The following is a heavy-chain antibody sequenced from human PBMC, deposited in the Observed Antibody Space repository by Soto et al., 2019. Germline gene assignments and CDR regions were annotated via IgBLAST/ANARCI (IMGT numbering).Heavy chain of an antibody. J-gene: IGHJ4*02. CDR1: GFTFSSYS. D-gene: IGHD6-6*01. V-gene: IGHV3-21*01. Sequence: EVQLVESGGGLVKPGGSLRLSCAASGFTFSSYSMNWVRQAPGKGLEWVSSISSSSSYIYYADSVKGRFTISRDNAKNSLYLKMNSLRAEDTAVYYCARDLYSSSARYFDYWGQGTLVTVPS. CDR3: ARDLYSSSARYFDY. CDR2: ISSSSSYI.